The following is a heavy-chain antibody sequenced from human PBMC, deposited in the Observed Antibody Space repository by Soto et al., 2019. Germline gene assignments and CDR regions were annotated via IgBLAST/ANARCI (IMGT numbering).Heavy chain of an antibody. CDR1: GFTFSNYA. V-gene: IGHV3-23*01. D-gene: IGHD3-9*01. J-gene: IGHJ3*02. CDR2: ISDNGGVT. Sequence: EVQLLESGGGLVQPGGSLRLSCAASGFTFSNYAMSWVRQAPGKGLEWVSAISDNGGVTHFADSVKGRFTISRDNYKNPLYLKMNMVRAEDTAVYYCAVKLAIRYFVWFGADIWAQGTMVTVSS. CDR3: AVKLAIRYFVWFGADI.